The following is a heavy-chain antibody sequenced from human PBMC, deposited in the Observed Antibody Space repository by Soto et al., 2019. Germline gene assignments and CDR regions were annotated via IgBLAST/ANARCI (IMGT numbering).Heavy chain of an antibody. CDR2: ISSSSSYI. V-gene: IGHV3-21*01. Sequence: PGGSLRLSCAASGFTFSSYGMNWVRQAPGKGLEWVSSISSSSSYICYADSVKGRFTISRDNAKNSLYLQMNSLRAEDTAVYYCAKEMATVFDAFDIWGQGTMVTVSS. J-gene: IGHJ3*02. CDR3: AKEMATVFDAFDI. D-gene: IGHD4-4*01. CDR1: GFTFSSYG.